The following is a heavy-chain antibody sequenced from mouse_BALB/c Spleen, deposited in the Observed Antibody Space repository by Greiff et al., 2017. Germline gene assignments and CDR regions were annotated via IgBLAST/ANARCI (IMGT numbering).Heavy chain of an antibody. CDR1: GYSITSDYA. CDR3: ARGSGAW. V-gene: IGHV3-2*02. J-gene: IGHJ3*01. CDR2: ISYSGST. Sequence: VQLQQSGPGLVKPSQSLSLTCTVTGYSITSDYAWNWIRQFPGNKLEWMGYISYSGSTSYKPSLKSRISITRDTSKNQFFLQLNSVTTEDTATYYCARGSGAWWGQGTLVTVSA. D-gene: IGHD1-1*01.